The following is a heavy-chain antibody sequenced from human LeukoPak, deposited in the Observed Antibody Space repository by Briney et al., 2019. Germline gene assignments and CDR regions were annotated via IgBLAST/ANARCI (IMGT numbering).Heavy chain of an antibody. CDR3: AGRIAAAGPLPDY. CDR2: IYHSGST. V-gene: IGHV4-38-2*02. Sequence: PSETLSLTCTVSGYSISSGYYWGWILQPPGKGLEWIGSIYHSGSTYYNPSLKSRVTMSVDKSKNQFSLKLSSVTAADTAVYYCAGRIAAAGPLPDYWGQGTLVTVSS. D-gene: IGHD6-13*01. CDR1: GYSISSGYY. J-gene: IGHJ4*02.